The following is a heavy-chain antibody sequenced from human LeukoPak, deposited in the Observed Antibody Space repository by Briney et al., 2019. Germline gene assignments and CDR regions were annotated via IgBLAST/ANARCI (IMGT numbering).Heavy chain of an antibody. V-gene: IGHV3-30-3*01. J-gene: IGHJ4*02. CDR3: ASAPDLLRFSPPY. Sequence: GGSLRLSCAASGFTFSNYAIHWVRQVPGKGLEWVAVISYDGSNKYYADSVKGRFTISRDNAKNSLYLQMNSLRAEDTAVYYCASAPDLLRFSPPYWGQGTLVTVSS. CDR2: ISYDGSNK. D-gene: IGHD3-3*01. CDR1: GFTFSNYA.